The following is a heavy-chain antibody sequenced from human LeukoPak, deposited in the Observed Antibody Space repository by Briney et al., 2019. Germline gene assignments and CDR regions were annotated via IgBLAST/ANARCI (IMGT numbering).Heavy chain of an antibody. CDR2: IIPIFRTA. V-gene: IGHV1-69*06. CDR1: GGTFCSYA. Sequence: ASVKLSCTASGGTFCSYAISWVRQAAGQGLEWLGGIIPIFRTANYAQKFQGRVTITADKSTSTAYMELSSLRSEDTAVYYCVRYSYGNDYFDYWGQGTLVTVSS. J-gene: IGHJ4*02. D-gene: IGHD5-18*01. CDR3: VRYSYGNDYFDY.